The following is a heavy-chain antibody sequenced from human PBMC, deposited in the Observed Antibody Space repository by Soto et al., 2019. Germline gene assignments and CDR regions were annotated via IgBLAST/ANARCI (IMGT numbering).Heavy chain of an antibody. CDR3: ARDRAAQSY. V-gene: IGHV3-7*01. Sequence: GSLRLSCEASGFTFSSYWMSWVRQAPGKGLEWVANIKHDESEKYYVDSVKGRFTISRDNGESSLFLQMNSLRAEDTAVYYCARDRAAQSYWGQGTLVTVSS. J-gene: IGHJ4*02. D-gene: IGHD6-6*01. CDR1: GFTFSSYW. CDR2: IKHDESEK.